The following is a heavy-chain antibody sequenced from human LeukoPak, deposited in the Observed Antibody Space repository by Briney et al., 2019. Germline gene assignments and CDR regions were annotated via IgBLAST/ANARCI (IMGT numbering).Heavy chain of an antibody. Sequence: PSETLSLTCTVSGGSISSYYWSLIRQPPGKGLEWIGYIYYSGSTNYNPSLKSRVTMSVDTSKNQFSLKLSSVTAADTAVYYCARDRKGGSYGMDVWGQGTTVTVSS. CDR3: ARDRKGGSYGMDV. J-gene: IGHJ6*02. D-gene: IGHD1-14*01. CDR1: GGSISSYY. CDR2: IYYSGST. V-gene: IGHV4-59*01.